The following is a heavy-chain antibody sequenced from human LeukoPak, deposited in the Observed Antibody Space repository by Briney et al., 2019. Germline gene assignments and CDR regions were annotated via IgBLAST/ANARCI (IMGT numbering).Heavy chain of an antibody. D-gene: IGHD5-24*01. J-gene: IGHJ5*02. CDR3: AREEIRSWFDP. CDR1: GGSISSYS. Sequence: PSETLSLTCTVSGGSISSYSWRWIRQPPGKGLEWIGYIYYSGSTNYNPSLKSRVTISVDTYKNQFSLKLSSVTAADTAVYYCAREEIRSWFDPWGRGTLVSVSS. CDR2: IYYSGST. V-gene: IGHV4-59*01.